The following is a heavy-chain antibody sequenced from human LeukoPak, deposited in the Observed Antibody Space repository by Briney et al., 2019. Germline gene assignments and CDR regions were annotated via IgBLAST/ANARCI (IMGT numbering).Heavy chain of an antibody. D-gene: IGHD2-15*01. J-gene: IGHJ4*02. Sequence: GGSQRLSCAASGFTFSAYSMNWVRHTPGRGLEWVANINGRGITIHYADSFRGRFTISRDNTKNSLNLQMNNLRAEDTGLYYCARDQPSVGWGFDSWGRGTLVIVSS. V-gene: IGHV3-48*04. CDR1: GFTFSAYS. CDR2: INGRGITI. CDR3: ARDQPSVGWGFDS.